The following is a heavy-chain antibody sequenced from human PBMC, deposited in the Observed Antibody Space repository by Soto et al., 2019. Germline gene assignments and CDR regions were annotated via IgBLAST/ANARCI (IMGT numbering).Heavy chain of an antibody. Sequence: EVQLVESGGVGVQPGGSLRLSCEGSGFSFHDYTMHWVRQVPGKGLEWVSLITWDGGSKFYADSVKGRFTISRDNAKNSLYLQMNSLRAEDTAVYYCARSLPEWSNHMDVWGQGTTVTVSS. CDR1: GFSFHDYT. J-gene: IGHJ6*02. CDR3: ARSLPEWSNHMDV. V-gene: IGHV3-43*01. D-gene: IGHD3-3*01. CDR2: ITWDGGSK.